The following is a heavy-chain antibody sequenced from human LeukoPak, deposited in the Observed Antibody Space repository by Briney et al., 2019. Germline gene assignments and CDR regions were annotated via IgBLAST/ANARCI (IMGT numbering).Heavy chain of an antibody. Sequence: PGGSLRLSCVGSGFHFRTYNMNWVRQAPGKGLEWVSGIPSGGTNTYYADSVKGRFTISRDNSKNTLYLQMNSLRAEDTAVYYCATRGSGRNFDYWGQGTLVTVSS. CDR1: GFHFRTYN. D-gene: IGHD3-10*01. CDR2: IPSGGTNT. V-gene: IGHV3-23*01. J-gene: IGHJ4*02. CDR3: ATRGSGRNFDY.